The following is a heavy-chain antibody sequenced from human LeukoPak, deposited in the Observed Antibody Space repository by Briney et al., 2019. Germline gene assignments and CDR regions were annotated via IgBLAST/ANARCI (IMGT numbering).Heavy chain of an antibody. CDR1: GGTFSSYA. CDR2: IIPIFGTA. V-gene: IGHV1-69*13. D-gene: IGHD4-11*01. Sequence: SVKVSCKASGGTFSSYAISWVRQAPGRGLEWMGGIIPIFGTANYAQKFQGRVTITADESTSTAYMELSSLRSEDTAVYYCARGGTYSNYVFDYWGQGTLVTVSS. J-gene: IGHJ4*02. CDR3: ARGGTYSNYVFDY.